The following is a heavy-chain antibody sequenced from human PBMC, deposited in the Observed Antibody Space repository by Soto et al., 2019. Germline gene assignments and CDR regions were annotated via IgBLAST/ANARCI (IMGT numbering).Heavy chain of an antibody. J-gene: IGHJ3*02. CDR2: IDASDSYT. V-gene: IGHV5-10-1*01. CDR1: GDSFNSYW. CDR3: ASPRIGSGYQQGDDAFDI. Sequence: GGSLKISSKGCGDSFNSYWISGVRQMPGKGQEWMGRIDASDSYTNYSPSFQRHVTISADKSTSTAYLQWSSLKASDTAMYYCASPRIGSGYQQGDDAFDIWGQGTMVTVSS. D-gene: IGHD3-22*01.